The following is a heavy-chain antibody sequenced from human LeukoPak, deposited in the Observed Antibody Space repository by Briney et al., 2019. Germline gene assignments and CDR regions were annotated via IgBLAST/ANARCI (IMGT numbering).Heavy chain of an antibody. V-gene: IGHV3-53*01. CDR3: AKVLKAYYFGSGSYPFDH. CDR2: IHRDDT. D-gene: IGHD3-10*01. J-gene: IGHJ4*02. CDR1: GFTVSSNY. Sequence: GGSLRLSCAASGFTVSSNYMSWVRQAPGKGLEWVSLIHRDDTYYADSVKGRFTISRDNSKNTLYLQMNSLRAEDTAVYYCAKVLKAYYFGSGSYPFDHWGQGTLVTVSS.